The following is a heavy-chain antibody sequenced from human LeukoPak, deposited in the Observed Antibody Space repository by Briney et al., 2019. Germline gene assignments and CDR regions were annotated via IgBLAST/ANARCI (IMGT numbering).Heavy chain of an antibody. J-gene: IGHJ4*02. CDR2: ISIDGSEK. CDR3: ANPQSRGYDYLDY. CDR1: GLTFRNYG. V-gene: IGHV3-30*18. Sequence: GRSLRLSCAASGLTFRNYGKHWVRQAPRPGQERAAVISIDGSEKYYADSVKGRFTISRDNSKNTLYLQMNSLRGDDTAVYYCANPQSRGYDYLDYWGQGTLVTVSS. D-gene: IGHD5-12*01.